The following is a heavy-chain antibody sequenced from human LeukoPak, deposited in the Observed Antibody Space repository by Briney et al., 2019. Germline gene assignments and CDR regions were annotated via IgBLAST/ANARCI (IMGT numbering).Heavy chain of an antibody. V-gene: IGHV4-34*01. CDR2: INHRGST. CDR3: ARGRGAARFVTIEFDY. Sequence: SETLSLTCAVYGGSFSGYHWSWIRQPPGKGLEWIGEINHRGSTNYNPSLKSRVTMSVDTSKNQFSLKLSSVTAADTAVYYCARGRGAARFVTIEFDYWGQGALVTVSA. CDR1: GGSFSGYH. D-gene: IGHD6-6*01. J-gene: IGHJ4*02.